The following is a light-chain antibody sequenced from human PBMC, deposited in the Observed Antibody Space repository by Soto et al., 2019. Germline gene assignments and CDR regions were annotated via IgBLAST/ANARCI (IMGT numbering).Light chain of an antibody. CDR3: TSYTSSSPLV. CDR1: SSDVGGYNY. Sequence: QSALTQPASVSGSPGQSITISCTGTSSDVGGYNYVSWYQHHPGKAPKLIIYEVVNRPSGVSNRFSGSKSGITASLTISGLQAEDEADYYCTSYTSSSPLVFGTGTKLTVL. V-gene: IGLV2-14*01. J-gene: IGLJ1*01. CDR2: EVV.